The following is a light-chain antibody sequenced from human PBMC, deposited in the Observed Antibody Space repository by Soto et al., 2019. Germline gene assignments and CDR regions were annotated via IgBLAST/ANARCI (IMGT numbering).Light chain of an antibody. J-gene: IGLJ1*01. CDR1: SSDVGGYNY. Sequence: QSVLTQPPSASGSPGQSVAISCTGTSSDVGGYNYVSWYQQHRGKAPKLMIYAVNKRPSGVPDRFSGSKSGNTASLTVSGLQAEDEADYYCSSYAGSNNYVFGTGTKVTVL. V-gene: IGLV2-8*01. CDR2: AVN. CDR3: SSYAGSNNYV.